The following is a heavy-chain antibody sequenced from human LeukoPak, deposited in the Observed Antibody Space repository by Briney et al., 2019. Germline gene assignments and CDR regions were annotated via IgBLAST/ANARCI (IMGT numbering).Heavy chain of an antibody. J-gene: IGHJ6*03. CDR2: MNPNSGNT. CDR3: ARRLVGSLDYYYYMDV. CDR1: GYTFTSYD. Sequence: ASVKVSCKASGYTFTSYDINWVRQATGQGPEWMGWMNPNSGNTGYAQKFQGRVTITRNTSISTAYMELSSLRSEDTAVYYCARRLVGSLDYYYYMDVWGKGTTVTVSS. V-gene: IGHV1-8*03. D-gene: IGHD1-1*01.